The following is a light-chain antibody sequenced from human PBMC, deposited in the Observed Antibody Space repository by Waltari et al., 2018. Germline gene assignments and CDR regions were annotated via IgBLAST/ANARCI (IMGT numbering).Light chain of an antibody. V-gene: IGLV2-23*02. J-gene: IGLJ1*01. CDR2: EVS. CDR3: CAYAGNSIYV. CDR1: TSDVGSYTL. Sequence: QSALTQPASVSGSPGQSITISCTGTTSDVGSYTLVSWYQHHPGKAPKLIVFEVSERPPGVSNRCSGSKSGNTASLTIAGLQAEDEADYHCCAYAGNSIYVFGTGTRVTVL.